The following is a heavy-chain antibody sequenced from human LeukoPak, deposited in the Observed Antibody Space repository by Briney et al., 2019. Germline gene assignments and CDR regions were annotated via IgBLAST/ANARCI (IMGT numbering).Heavy chain of an antibody. V-gene: IGHV3-48*03. J-gene: IGHJ4*02. D-gene: IGHD6-19*01. CDR3: AREPAQYSSGWFSFDY. CDR2: ISRSGSTI. CDR1: GFTFSSYE. Sequence: GGSLRLSCAASGFTFSSYEMNWVRQAPGKGLEWVSYISRSGSTIYYADSVKGRFTISRDNAKNSLYLQMNSLRAEDTAVYYCAREPAQYSSGWFSFDYWGQGTLVTVSS.